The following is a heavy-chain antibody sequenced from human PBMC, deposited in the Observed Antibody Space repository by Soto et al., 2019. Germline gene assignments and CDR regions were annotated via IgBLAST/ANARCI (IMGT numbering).Heavy chain of an antibody. J-gene: IGHJ4*02. CDR2: ISAYNGNT. V-gene: IGHV1-18*01. D-gene: IGHD1-26*01. Sequence: QVPLVQSGPEVKKPGASVKVSCKTSGYTPTNYDIGWVRQAPGQGLEYMGWISAYNGNTNYARKLQDRVTLTTDTSTRTAEMELRSLQSDDTAIYYCARGLYRRGTYYAFDNWGQGTLVTVSS. CDR3: ARGLYRRGTYYAFDN. CDR1: GYTPTNYD.